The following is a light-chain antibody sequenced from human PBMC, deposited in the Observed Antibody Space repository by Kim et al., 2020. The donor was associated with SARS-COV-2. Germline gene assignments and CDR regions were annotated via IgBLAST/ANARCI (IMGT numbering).Light chain of an antibody. CDR3: QKYNGAPWT. V-gene: IGKV1-27*01. CDR1: QGINND. J-gene: IGKJ1*01. Sequence: ASVGDRVNITCRASQGINNDLAWYQQKPGKVPNLLIYGASALQSGVPSRFSGRGSGTDFTLTISSLQPEDVAIYYCQKYNGAPWTFGQGTKVDIK. CDR2: GAS.